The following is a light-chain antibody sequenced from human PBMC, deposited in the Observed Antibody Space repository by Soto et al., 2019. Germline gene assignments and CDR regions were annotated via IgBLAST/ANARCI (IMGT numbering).Light chain of an antibody. Sequence: DIVMTQSPLSLPVTPGEPASISCRSSQSLLHSNGFNYLDWYLQKPGQSPQLLIFLGSNRASGVTDKFSGSGSGTDFTLKIRRVEAEDVGVYYCMQAIQTPLTFGGGTKVDIK. CDR1: QSLLHSNGFNY. V-gene: IGKV2-28*01. CDR3: MQAIQTPLT. CDR2: LGS. J-gene: IGKJ4*01.